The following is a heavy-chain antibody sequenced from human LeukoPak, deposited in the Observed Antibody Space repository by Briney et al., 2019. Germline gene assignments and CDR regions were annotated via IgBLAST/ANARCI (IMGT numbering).Heavy chain of an antibody. CDR2: IYSGGNT. Sequence: GGSLRLSCAASGFTVSNNYMNWVRQAPGKGLEWVSVIYSGGNTYYADSVKGRFTISRDNSKNTLFLQMSSLRAEDTAVYFCVRDYYGSGSGGFDYWGQGTLVIVSS. V-gene: IGHV3-66*01. CDR3: VRDYYGSGSGGFDY. D-gene: IGHD3-10*01. J-gene: IGHJ4*02. CDR1: GFTVSNNY.